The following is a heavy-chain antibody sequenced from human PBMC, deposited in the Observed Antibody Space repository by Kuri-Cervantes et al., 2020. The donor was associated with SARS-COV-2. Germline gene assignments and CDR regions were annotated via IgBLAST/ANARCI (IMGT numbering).Heavy chain of an antibody. Sequence: GESLKISCAASGFTFSSYSMNWVRQAPGKGLEWVSAIDNSGAITQYADFVKGRFTISRDNSKSTVYLQVNSLRAEDTAIYYCARARSAAGQWIFDYWGQGTLVTVSS. CDR3: ARARSAAGQWIFDY. CDR2: IDNSGAIT. J-gene: IGHJ4*02. D-gene: IGHD6-25*01. CDR1: GFTFSSYS. V-gene: IGHV3-23*01.